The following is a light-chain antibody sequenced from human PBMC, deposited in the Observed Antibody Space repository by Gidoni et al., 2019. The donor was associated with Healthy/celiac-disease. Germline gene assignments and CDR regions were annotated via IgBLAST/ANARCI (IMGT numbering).Light chain of an antibody. CDR1: SSVSSY. J-gene: IGKJ4*02. CDR3: QQRSNGPLT. Sequence: EIVLTQSPATLSLSPGERATLSCRASSSVSSYLAWYQQKPGQPPRLLIYEASNRATGIPARFSGSGAGTDFTLTIRSLEPEDFAVYYCQQRSNGPLTFGGGTKVEIK. V-gene: IGKV3-11*01. CDR2: EAS.